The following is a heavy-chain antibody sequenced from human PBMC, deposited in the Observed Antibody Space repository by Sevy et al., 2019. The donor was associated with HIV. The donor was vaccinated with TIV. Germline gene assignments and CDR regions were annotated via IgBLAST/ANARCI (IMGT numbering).Heavy chain of an antibody. CDR3: ARDLGGSYYTPDAFDI. V-gene: IGHV1-18*04. J-gene: IGHJ3*02. D-gene: IGHD1-26*01. CDR1: GYTFTSYG. CDR2: ISAYNGNT. Sequence: ASVKVSCKASGYTFTSYGISWVRQAPGQGLEWMGWISAYNGNTNYSQKLQGRVTMTTDTSTSTAYMELRSLRSDDTAVYYCARDLGGSYYTPDAFDIWGQGTMVTVSS.